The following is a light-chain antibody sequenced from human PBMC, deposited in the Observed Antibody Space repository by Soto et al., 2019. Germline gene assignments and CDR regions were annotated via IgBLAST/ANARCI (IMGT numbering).Light chain of an antibody. J-gene: IGKJ1*01. V-gene: IGKV3-20*01. CDR1: QSVCSNC. CDR2: GAS. CDR3: QHYGTPPWT. Sequence: ETVLTQSPGTLSLSPGEGATLSCRASQSVCSNCLAWYQQKPGQAPRLLIFGASSRATGIPDRFSGSGSGTDFTLTISRLEPEDLAVYYCQHYGTPPWTFGQGTKVAIQ.